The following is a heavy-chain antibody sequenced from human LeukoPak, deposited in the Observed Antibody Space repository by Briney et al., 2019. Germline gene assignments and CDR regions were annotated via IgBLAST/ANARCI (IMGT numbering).Heavy chain of an antibody. D-gene: IGHD3-22*01. CDR2: IYYSGST. J-gene: IGHJ6*02. V-gene: IGHV4-31*03. Sequence: SETLSLTCTVSGGSISSGGYYWSWIRQHPGKGLEWIGYIYYSGSTYYNPSLKSRVTISVDTSKNQFSLKLSSVTAADTAVYYCAGITMIAGYYYGMDVWGQGTTVTVSS. CDR1: GGSISSGGYY. CDR3: AGITMIAGYYYGMDV.